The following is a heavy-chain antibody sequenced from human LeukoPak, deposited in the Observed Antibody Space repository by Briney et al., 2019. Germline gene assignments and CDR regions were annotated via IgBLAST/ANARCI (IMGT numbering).Heavy chain of an antibody. CDR3: ARQESLRFLEWLPHYYYYYGMDV. Sequence: PGRSLRLSCAASGFTFSSCGMHWVRQAPGKGLEWVAVIWYDGSNKYYADSVKGRFTISRDNSKNTLYLQMNSLRAEDTAVYYCARQESLRFLEWLPHYYYYYGMDVWGQGTTVTVSS. CDR1: GFTFSSCG. D-gene: IGHD3-3*01. CDR2: IWYDGSNK. J-gene: IGHJ6*02. V-gene: IGHV3-33*01.